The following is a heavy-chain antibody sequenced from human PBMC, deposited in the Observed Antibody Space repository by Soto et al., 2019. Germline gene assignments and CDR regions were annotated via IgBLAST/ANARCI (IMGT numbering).Heavy chain of an antibody. V-gene: IGHV3-23*01. D-gene: IGHD3-10*01. Sequence: PGGSLRLSCAASGFTFRTCAMNWVRQAPGKGLEWISAISGSGSFTHYADSVRGRFTTSRDNSQNQLYLQMNNLRGDDTAMYYCAKIPTGSGSSKFDYWGQGIQVTVSS. CDR1: GFTFRTCA. J-gene: IGHJ4*02. CDR2: ISGSGSFT. CDR3: AKIPTGSGSSKFDY.